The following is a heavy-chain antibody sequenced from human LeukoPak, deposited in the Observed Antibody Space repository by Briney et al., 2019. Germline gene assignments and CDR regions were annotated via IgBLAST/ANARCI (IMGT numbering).Heavy chain of an antibody. D-gene: IGHD1-1*01. Sequence: SETLSLTCVVSGYSISNDYYWGWIRQPPGKGLEWIGNIYHSGGSYYNPSLKSRVTILVDTSKNQFSLKLRSVTAPDTAVYYCAKAGTTGIHHWFDPWGQGNLVTVSS. J-gene: IGHJ5*02. CDR1: GYSISNDYY. V-gene: IGHV4-38-2*01. CDR3: AKAGTTGIHHWFDP. CDR2: IYHSGGS.